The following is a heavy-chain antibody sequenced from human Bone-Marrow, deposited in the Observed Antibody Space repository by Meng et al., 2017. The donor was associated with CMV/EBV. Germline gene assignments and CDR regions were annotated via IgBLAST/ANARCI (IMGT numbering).Heavy chain of an antibody. CDR3: ARAPNLNYDFWSGYYDY. J-gene: IGHJ4*02. D-gene: IGHD3-3*01. V-gene: IGHV3-21*01. CDR2: ISSSSSYI. Sequence: FTFSSYSMNCVRQAPGKGLEWVSSISSSSSYIYYADSVKGRFTISRDNAKNSLYLQMNSLRAEDTAVYYCARAPNLNYDFWSGYYDYWGQGTLDTVSS. CDR1: FTFSSYS.